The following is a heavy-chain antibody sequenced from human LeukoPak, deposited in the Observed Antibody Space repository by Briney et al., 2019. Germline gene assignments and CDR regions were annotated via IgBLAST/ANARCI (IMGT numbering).Heavy chain of an antibody. J-gene: IGHJ4*01. Sequence: PGGSLRLSCAASGFTFSNAWMNWVRQAPGKGLEWVSGCETNSGIYYADSVKGRFTISRDNSRNTLYLQMNSLGVEDTAIYFCAKVVQTGNSMFDYWGQGALVTVSS. CDR2: CETNSGI. V-gene: IGHV3-23*05. D-gene: IGHD2/OR15-2a*01. CDR3: AKVVQTGNSMFDY. CDR1: GFTFSNAW.